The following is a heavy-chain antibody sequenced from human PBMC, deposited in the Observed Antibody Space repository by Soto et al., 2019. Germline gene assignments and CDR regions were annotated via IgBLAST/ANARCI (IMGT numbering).Heavy chain of an antibody. Sequence: PSETLSLTCTVSGGSISGYYWIWIRQPAGKGLEWIGRIYISGSTNYNPSLESRVTMSVDASKNQFSLKLTSVTAADTAVYYCASALLDYGDYYFDPWGQGTLVTVSS. D-gene: IGHD4-17*01. V-gene: IGHV4-4*07. CDR3: ASALLDYGDYYFDP. CDR1: GGSISGYY. CDR2: IYISGST. J-gene: IGHJ4*02.